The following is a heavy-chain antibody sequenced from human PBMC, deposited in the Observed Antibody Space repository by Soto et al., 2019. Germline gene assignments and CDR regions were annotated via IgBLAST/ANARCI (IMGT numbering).Heavy chain of an antibody. CDR3: ARAQSRGPQFDY. CDR2: INAGNGNT. CDR1: GYTFTSYA. Sequence: ASVKVSCKASGYTFTSYAMHWVRQAPGQRLEWMGWINAGNGNTKYSQKFQGRVTITRDTSASTAYMELSNLRSEDTAVYYCARAQSRGPQFDYWGQGTLVTVSS. V-gene: IGHV1-3*01. J-gene: IGHJ4*02.